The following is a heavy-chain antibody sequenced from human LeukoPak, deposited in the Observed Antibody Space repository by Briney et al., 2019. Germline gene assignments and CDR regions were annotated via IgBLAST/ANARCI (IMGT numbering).Heavy chain of an antibody. D-gene: IGHD6-19*01. Sequence: GGSLRLSCAASGFTFSSYGMHWVRQAPGKGLEWVAFIRYDGSNKYYADSVKGRFTISRDNSKNTLYLQMNSLRAEDTAVYYCARAPIAVAGTDYWGQGTLVTVSS. CDR3: ARAPIAVAGTDY. CDR1: GFTFSSYG. CDR2: IRYDGSNK. J-gene: IGHJ4*02. V-gene: IGHV3-30*02.